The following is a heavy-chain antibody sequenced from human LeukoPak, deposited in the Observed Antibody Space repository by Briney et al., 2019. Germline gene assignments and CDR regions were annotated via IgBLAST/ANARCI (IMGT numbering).Heavy chain of an antibody. CDR3: ATHSTVTIDLKEYYLDY. CDR1: GFTFNHYA. D-gene: IGHD4-17*01. Sequence: PGGSLRLSCAASGFTFNHYAMSWVRQAPGKGLDWVSAISGSGGTTYYAGSVKGRFTISRDNSKNTLYLQMNSLRAEDTAVYYCATHSTVTIDLKEYYLDYWGQGTLVTVSS. CDR2: ISGSGGTT. J-gene: IGHJ4*02. V-gene: IGHV3-23*01.